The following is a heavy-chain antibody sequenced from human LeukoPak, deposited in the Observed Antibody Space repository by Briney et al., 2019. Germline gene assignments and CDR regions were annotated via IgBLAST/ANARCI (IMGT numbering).Heavy chain of an antibody. D-gene: IGHD3-22*01. CDR3: ARVAEDDSLDY. J-gene: IGHJ4*02. V-gene: IGHV1-2*06. CDR1: GNTFTGYY. Sequence: ASVKVSCKASGNTFTGYYMHWVRQAPGQGLEWMGRINPNSGGTNYAQKFQGRVTMTRDTSISTAYMELSRLRSDDTAVYYCARVAEDDSLDYWGQGTLVTVSS. CDR2: INPNSGGT.